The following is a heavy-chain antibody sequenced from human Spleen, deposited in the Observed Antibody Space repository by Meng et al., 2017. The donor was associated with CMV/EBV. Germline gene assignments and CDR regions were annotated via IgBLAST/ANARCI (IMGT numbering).Heavy chain of an antibody. J-gene: IGHJ6*02. V-gene: IGHV3-48*03. CDR2: ISSSGSTI. CDR1: GFTFSSYE. Sequence: GGSLRLSCAASGFTFSSYEMNWVRQAPGKGLEWVSYISSSGSTIYYADSVKGRFTISRDNAKNSLYLQMNSLRAEEMAVYYCARVSLLIGYGMDVWGQGTTVTVSS. CDR3: ARVSLLIGYGMDV.